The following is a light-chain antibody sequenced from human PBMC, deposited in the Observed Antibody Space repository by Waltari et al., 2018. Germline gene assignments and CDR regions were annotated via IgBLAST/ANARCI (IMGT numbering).Light chain of an antibody. CDR1: SFTTYA. V-gene: IGLV3-19*01. CDR3: NSRDPTTNAVV. J-gene: IGLJ2*01. Sequence: SSELTQDPAVSVALGQTVRITCQGDSFTTYAPNWYQQRPGQAPIRVIFSVDDRPSGIPDRYSSSLSGDTASLTITGTQAEDEADYYCNSRDPTTNAVVFGGGTRLTVL. CDR2: SVD.